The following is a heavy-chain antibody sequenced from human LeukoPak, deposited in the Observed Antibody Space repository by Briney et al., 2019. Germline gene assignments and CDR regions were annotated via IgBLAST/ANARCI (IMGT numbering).Heavy chain of an antibody. CDR3: GGDFRDPLDY. Sequence: ASVKVSCKASGYTFTGYYMHWVRQAPGQGLEWMGWINHDSGGTNFAQKFQGRVTMARDTSISTTYMVLSRLKSHDTAVYYCGGDFRDPLDYWGQGTLVTVSS. CDR1: GYTFTGYY. J-gene: IGHJ4*02. V-gene: IGHV1-2*02. CDR2: INHDSGGT. D-gene: IGHD2-21*02.